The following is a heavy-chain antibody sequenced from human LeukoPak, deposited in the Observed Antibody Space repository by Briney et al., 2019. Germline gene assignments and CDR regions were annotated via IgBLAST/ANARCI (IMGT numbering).Heavy chain of an antibody. V-gene: IGHV3-30*02. D-gene: IGHD3-16*01. Sequence: PGGSLRLSCAASGFTFSSYWMHWVRQAPGKGLEWVAFIRYDGSNKYYADSVKGRFTISRDNSKNTLYLQMNSLRAEDTAVYYCAQKGGFVEDFDYWGQGTLVTVSS. J-gene: IGHJ4*02. CDR2: IRYDGSNK. CDR3: AQKGGFVEDFDY. CDR1: GFTFSSYW.